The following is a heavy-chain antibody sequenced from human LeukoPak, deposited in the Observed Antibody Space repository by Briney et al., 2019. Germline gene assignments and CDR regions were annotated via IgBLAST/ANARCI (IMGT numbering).Heavy chain of an antibody. Sequence: GGSLRLSCAASGFIFSTYWMHWVRQAPGKGLMWVSRINSDGSTTSYADSVKGRFTISRDNAKNTVYLQMNSLRAEDTAVYYCAKSPGYYYDSSGYLDYWGQGTLVTVSS. CDR1: GFIFSTYW. CDR2: INSDGSTT. V-gene: IGHV3-74*01. CDR3: AKSPGYYYDSSGYLDY. D-gene: IGHD3-22*01. J-gene: IGHJ4*02.